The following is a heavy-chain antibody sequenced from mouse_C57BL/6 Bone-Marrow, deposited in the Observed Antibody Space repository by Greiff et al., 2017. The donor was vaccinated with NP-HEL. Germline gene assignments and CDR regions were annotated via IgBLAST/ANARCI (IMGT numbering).Heavy chain of an antibody. D-gene: IGHD2-1*01. Sequence: EVKLVESGGGLVQPGGSLKLSCAASGFTFSDYYMYWVRQTPEKRLEWVAYISNGGGSTYYPDTVKGRFTISRDNAKNTLYLQMSRLKSEDTGMYYCARRGHYGNFAYWGQGTLVTVSA. CDR1: GFTFSDYY. CDR2: ISNGGGST. J-gene: IGHJ3*01. CDR3: ARRGHYGNFAY. V-gene: IGHV5-12*01.